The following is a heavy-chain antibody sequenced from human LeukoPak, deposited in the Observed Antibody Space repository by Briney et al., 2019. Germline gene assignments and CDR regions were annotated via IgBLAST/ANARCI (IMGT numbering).Heavy chain of an antibody. V-gene: IGHV6-1*01. CDR2: TYYRSKWYN. D-gene: IGHD6-13*01. J-gene: IGHJ3*02. Sequence: SQTLSLTCAISGDTVSSNSAAWNWIRQSPSRGLEWLGRTYYRSKWYNDYAVSVKSRITNNPDTSKNHFSLQLNSVTPEDTAVYYCARKYSSSWYDALDIWGQGTMVTVSS. CDR1: GDTVSSNSAA. CDR3: ARKYSSSWYDALDI.